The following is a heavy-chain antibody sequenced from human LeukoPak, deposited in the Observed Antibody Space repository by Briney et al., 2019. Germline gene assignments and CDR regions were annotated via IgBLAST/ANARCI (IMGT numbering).Heavy chain of an antibody. CDR1: GGSISSSSYY. D-gene: IGHD2-15*01. CDR3: AGTYCSGGSCHDPLDY. Sequence: SETLSLTCTVSGGSISSSSYYWGWIRQPPGKGLEWIGSIYYSGSTYYNPSLKSRVTISVDTSKNQFSLKLSSVTAADTAVYYCAGTYCSGGSCHDPLDYWGQGTLVTVSS. CDR2: IYYSGST. J-gene: IGHJ4*02. V-gene: IGHV4-39*01.